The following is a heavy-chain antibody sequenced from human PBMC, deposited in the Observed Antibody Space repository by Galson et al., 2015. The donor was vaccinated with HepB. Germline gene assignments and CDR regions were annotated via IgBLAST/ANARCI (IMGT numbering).Heavy chain of an antibody. CDR3: AMIGAYDSSGYYYLGAFEI. J-gene: IGHJ3*02. Sequence: SVKVSCKASGYTFTDYYMHWVRQAPGQGLEWMGWINPNCGVTNFAQKFQGRVTMTRDTSISTAYMEVSRLRSDDTAVYYCAMIGAYDSSGYYYLGAFEIWGQGTMVTVSS. D-gene: IGHD3-22*01. CDR2: INPNCGVT. V-gene: IGHV1-2*02. CDR1: GYTFTDYY.